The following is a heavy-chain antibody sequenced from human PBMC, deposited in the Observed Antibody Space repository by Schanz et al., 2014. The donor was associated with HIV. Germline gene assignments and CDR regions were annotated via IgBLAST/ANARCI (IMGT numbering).Heavy chain of an antibody. CDR2: ISYDGSNK. D-gene: IGHD2-15*01. CDR1: RFSFRGYG. J-gene: IGHJ6*02. CDR3: AKGGRDILSYYGMDV. V-gene: IGHV3-30*18. Sequence: QVQLVESGGGVVQPGRSLILSCAASRFSFRGYGMHWVRQTPGKGLEWVAVISYDGSNKYYADSVKGRFTISRDNSKNTLYLQMNSLRAEDTAVYYCAKGGRDILSYYGMDVWGQGTTVTVSS.